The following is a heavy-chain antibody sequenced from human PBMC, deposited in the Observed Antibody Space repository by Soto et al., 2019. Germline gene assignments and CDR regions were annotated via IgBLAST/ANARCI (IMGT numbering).Heavy chain of an antibody. CDR3: ARGGSSWSAEYYEH. D-gene: IGHD6-13*01. CDR1: GYTFTNYG. Sequence: ASVKVSCKASGYTFTNYGISWVRQAPGQGPEWMGWISGFNGNTKYARKVQGRVALTTDTSATTAYMELRGLRSDDTAVYYCARGGSSWSAEYYEHWGQGTLVTVSS. V-gene: IGHV1-18*04. CDR2: ISGFNGNT. J-gene: IGHJ1*01.